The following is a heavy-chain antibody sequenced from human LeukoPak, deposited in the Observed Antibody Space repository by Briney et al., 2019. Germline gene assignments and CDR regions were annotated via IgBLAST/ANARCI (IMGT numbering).Heavy chain of an antibody. Sequence: SETLSFTCAVYGGSFSGYYWSWIRQPPGKGLEWIGEINHSGSTNYNPSLKSRVTISVDTSKNQFSLKLSSVTAADTAVYYCARGNYYDSSGYYPIPYNWFDPWGLGTLVTVSS. V-gene: IGHV4-34*01. CDR2: INHSGST. D-gene: IGHD3-22*01. CDR3: ARGNYYDSSGYYPIPYNWFDP. J-gene: IGHJ5*02. CDR1: GGSFSGYY.